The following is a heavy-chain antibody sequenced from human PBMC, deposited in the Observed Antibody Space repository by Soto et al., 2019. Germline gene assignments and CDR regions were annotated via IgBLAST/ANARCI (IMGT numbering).Heavy chain of an antibody. Sequence: QAQLVQSGAEVKKPGASVKVSCKASGYTFSRYGFSWVRQAPGQGLEWMGRISGYNGGTKYSQKFQDRVIMTTDKNTNTAYLDLRSRTSDDTAVYYCSRVNIFGADTSPPYIHGMDVWGQGTTVTVSS. D-gene: IGHD3-3*02. V-gene: IGHV1-18*01. CDR3: SRVNIFGADTSPPYIHGMDV. CDR1: GYTFSRYG. CDR2: ISGYNGGT. J-gene: IGHJ6*02.